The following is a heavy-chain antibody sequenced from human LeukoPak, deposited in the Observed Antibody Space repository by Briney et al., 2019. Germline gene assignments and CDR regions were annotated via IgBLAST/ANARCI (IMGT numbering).Heavy chain of an antibody. CDR3: AREFLASRRNWVDP. J-gene: IGHJ5*02. CDR1: RDSLSHGTYY. V-gene: IGHV4-61*02. CDR2: IYTTGVN. Sequence: SQTLSLTRSVSRDSLSHGTYYWSWIRHPAGQGLEWIGRIYTTGVNNYNPSLKTRITISVDPSLSEFSLNLTSVTAADTAVYYCAREFLASRRNWVDPWGQGTLVTVSS. D-gene: IGHD6-6*01.